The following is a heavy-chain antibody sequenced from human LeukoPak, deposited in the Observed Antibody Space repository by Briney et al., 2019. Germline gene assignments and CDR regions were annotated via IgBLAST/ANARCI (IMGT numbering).Heavy chain of an antibody. Sequence: PGGSLRLSCAASGFSVSSNYMNWVRQAPGKGLEWVSAIYTGGTTHYADSVKGRFTISRDNSKNTLYLQMNSLRAEDMAVYYCARDKLGSGYSSDFDYWGQGTLVTVSS. J-gene: IGHJ4*02. V-gene: IGHV3-66*02. CDR3: ARDKLGSGYSSDFDY. CDR1: GFSVSSNY. D-gene: IGHD6-19*01. CDR2: IYTGGTT.